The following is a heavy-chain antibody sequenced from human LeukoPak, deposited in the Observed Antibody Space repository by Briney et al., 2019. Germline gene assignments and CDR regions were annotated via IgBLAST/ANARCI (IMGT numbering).Heavy chain of an antibody. D-gene: IGHD6-19*01. CDR2: ISIDGETT. V-gene: IGHV3-23*01. CDR3: AQGFSSGWYPN. J-gene: IGHJ4*02. CDR1: GFSVNSFG. Sequence: GGSLRLSCAVSGFSVNSFGMSWVRQAPGKGLEWISAISIDGETTWYADSVKGRFIISRDNSKNALYLQLSSLRVEDTAVYYCAQGFSSGWYPNWGQGSLVSVSS.